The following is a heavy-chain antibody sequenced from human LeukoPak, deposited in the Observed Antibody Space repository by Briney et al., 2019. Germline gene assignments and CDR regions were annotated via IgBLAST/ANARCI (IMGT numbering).Heavy chain of an antibody. CDR2: ISWNSGGI. Sequence: HPGGSLSLSCAASGCTFRDYAMNWVRQAPGKGLEWVSGISWNSGGICYAASVKGRSTTSRATNKHSLYLLMHSLRPDATAFYYCAKDADSSAYQPDYWGQGTLDTVST. CDR1: GCTFRDYA. V-gene: IGHV3-9*01. D-gene: IGHD3-22*01. CDR3: AKDADSSAYQPDY. J-gene: IGHJ4*02.